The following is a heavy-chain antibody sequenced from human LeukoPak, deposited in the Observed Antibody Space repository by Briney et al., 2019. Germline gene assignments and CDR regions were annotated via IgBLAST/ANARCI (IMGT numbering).Heavy chain of an antibody. CDR2: IKQDGSEK. D-gene: IGHD3-16*01. Sequence: PGGSLRLSCAASGFMFSSYWMSWVRQAPGKGLEWVANIKQDGSEKYYVDSVKGRFTVSRDNSKNTLYLQMNSLRAEDTAVYYCATVLMITFGGVTTDYWGQGTLVTVSS. CDR1: GFMFSSYW. CDR3: ATVLMITFGGVTTDY. J-gene: IGHJ4*02. V-gene: IGHV3-7*03.